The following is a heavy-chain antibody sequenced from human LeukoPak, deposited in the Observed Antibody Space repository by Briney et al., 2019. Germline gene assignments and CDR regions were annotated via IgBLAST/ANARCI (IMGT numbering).Heavy chain of an antibody. CDR1: GFTFSSYA. CDR3: AKTYGDSPGDFDY. Sequence: PGGSLRLSCAATGFTFSSYAMSWVRQAPGKGLEWVSAVSGSGGSTYYADSVKGRFTISRDNSKNTLYLQMNSLRAEDTAVYYCAKTYGDSPGDFDYWGQGTLVTVSS. CDR2: VSGSGGST. J-gene: IGHJ4*02. D-gene: IGHD4-17*01. V-gene: IGHV3-23*01.